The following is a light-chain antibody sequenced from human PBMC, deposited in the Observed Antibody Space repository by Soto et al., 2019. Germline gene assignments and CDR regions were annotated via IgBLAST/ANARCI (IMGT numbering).Light chain of an antibody. CDR1: QSVSSSY. Sequence: EIVLTQSPGTLSLSPGERATLSCRASQSVSSSYLAWYQQKPGQAPRLLIYGASSRATGIPDRFSGSGSGTDFTLTISRLEPKDFAVYYCQQYGSPFTFGPGTKVDIK. CDR3: QQYGSPFT. J-gene: IGKJ3*01. V-gene: IGKV3-20*01. CDR2: GAS.